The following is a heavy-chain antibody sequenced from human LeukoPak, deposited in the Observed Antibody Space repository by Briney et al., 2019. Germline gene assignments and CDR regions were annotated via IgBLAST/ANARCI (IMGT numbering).Heavy chain of an antibody. Sequence: SETLCLIRTGSGGSISNYYCSWIRQPPGKGLEWIGYIYSSGSTNYNPSLKSRVTISVDTSKNQFSLKLSSVTAADTAVYYCARLRYIGSRYQYWFDPWGQGAKVTVSS. CDR3: ARLRYIGSRYQYWFDP. D-gene: IGHD6-13*01. CDR2: IYSSGST. V-gene: IGHV4-59*08. J-gene: IGHJ5*02. CDR1: GGSISNYY.